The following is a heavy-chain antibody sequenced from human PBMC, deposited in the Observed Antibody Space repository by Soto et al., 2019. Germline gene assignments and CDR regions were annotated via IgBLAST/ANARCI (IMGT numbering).Heavy chain of an antibody. CDR1: GGSINSYY. J-gene: IGHJ6*02. V-gene: IGHV4-59*08. CDR2: VHHSWGS. D-gene: IGHD3-10*01. Sequence: QVQLQESGPGLVKPSETLSLSCTLSGGSINSYYWSWIRQSPGKRMEWIGYVHHSWGSSYNPSLQSRVAISLDTSKSQFSLKVTSVTATDTAVYYCARQGFGPLHGLVDVWGQGTTVTVSS. CDR3: ARQGFGPLHGLVDV.